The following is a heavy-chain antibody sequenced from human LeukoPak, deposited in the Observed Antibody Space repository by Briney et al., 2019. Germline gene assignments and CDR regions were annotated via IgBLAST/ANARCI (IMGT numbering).Heavy chain of an antibody. CDR3: AELGITMIGGV. Sequence: PGGSLRLSCAASGFTFSSSGMSWVRQAPGRGLEWVSGITGSGGNTYYADSVKGRFTISRDNAKNSLYLQMNSLRAEDTAVYYCAELGITMIGGVWGKGTTVTISS. CDR2: ITGSGGNT. V-gene: IGHV3-23*01. CDR1: GFTFSSSG. J-gene: IGHJ6*04. D-gene: IGHD3-10*02.